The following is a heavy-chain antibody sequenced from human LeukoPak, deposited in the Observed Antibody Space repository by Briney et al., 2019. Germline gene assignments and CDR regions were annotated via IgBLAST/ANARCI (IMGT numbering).Heavy chain of an antibody. CDR2: ISYDGSNK. Sequence: GGSLRPSCAASGFTFSSYAMHWVRQAPGKGLEWVAVISYDGSNKYYADSVKGRFTISRDNSKNTLYLQMNSLRAEDTAVYYCARDHCGQGTLVTVSS. J-gene: IGHJ4*02. CDR1: GFTFSSYA. CDR3: ARDH. V-gene: IGHV3-30*04.